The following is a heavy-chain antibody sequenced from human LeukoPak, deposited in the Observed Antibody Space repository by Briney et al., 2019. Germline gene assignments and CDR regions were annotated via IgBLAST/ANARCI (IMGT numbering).Heavy chain of an antibody. J-gene: IGHJ4*02. V-gene: IGHV3-21*01. CDR3: ARAGGLRYFDWLFDY. CDR1: GFTFISYS. D-gene: IGHD3-9*01. CDR2: ISSSSSYI. Sequence: GGSLRLSCAASGFTFISYSMNWVRQAPGKGLEWVSSISSSSSYIYYADSVKGRFTISRDNAKNSLYLQMNSLRAEDTAVYYCARAGGLRYFDWLFDYWGQGTLVTVSS.